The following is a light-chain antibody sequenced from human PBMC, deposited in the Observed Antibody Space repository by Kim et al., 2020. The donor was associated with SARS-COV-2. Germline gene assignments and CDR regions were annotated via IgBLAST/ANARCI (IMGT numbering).Light chain of an antibody. Sequence: PGQTARITCSGDALPKQYAYWFQQKPGQAPVLVIYKDTERPSGIPGRFSGSTSGTTVTLTISGVQAEDEADYYCQSADSSDTFWVFGGGTKLTVL. V-gene: IGLV3-25*03. CDR1: ALPKQY. CDR2: KDT. J-gene: IGLJ3*02. CDR3: QSADSSDTFWV.